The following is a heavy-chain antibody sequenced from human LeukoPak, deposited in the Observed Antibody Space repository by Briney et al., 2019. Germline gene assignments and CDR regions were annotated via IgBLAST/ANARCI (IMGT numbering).Heavy chain of an antibody. J-gene: IGHJ4*02. Sequence: SETLSLTCTVSGGSISSYYWSWIRQPPGKGLEWIGYIYYSGSTNYNPSLKSRVTISVDTSKNQFSLKLNSVTAADTAVYYCARDTPGPAARPFNYWGQGTLVTVSS. CDR2: IYYSGST. CDR3: ARDTPGPAARPFNY. D-gene: IGHD6-6*01. V-gene: IGHV4-59*01. CDR1: GGSISSYY.